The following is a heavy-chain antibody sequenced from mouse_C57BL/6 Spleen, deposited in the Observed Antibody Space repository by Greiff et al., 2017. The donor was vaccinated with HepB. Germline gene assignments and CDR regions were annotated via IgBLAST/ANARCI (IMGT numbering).Heavy chain of an antibody. Sequence: QVQLKESGAELVRPGASVTLSCKASGYTFTDYEMHWVKQTPVHGLEWIGAIDPETGGTAYNQKFKGKAILTADKSSSTAYMELRSLTSEDSAVYYCTRCYDRGYYYAMDYWGQGTSVTVSS. CDR1: GYTFTDYE. V-gene: IGHV1-15*01. J-gene: IGHJ4*01. CDR2: IDPETGGT. CDR3: TRCYDRGYYYAMDY. D-gene: IGHD2-12*01.